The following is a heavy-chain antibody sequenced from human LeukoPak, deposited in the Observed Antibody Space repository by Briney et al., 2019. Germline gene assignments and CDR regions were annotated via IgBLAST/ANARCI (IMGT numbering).Heavy chain of an antibody. V-gene: IGHV3-48*03. J-gene: IGHJ4*02. Sequence: GGSLRLSCAASGFPFSSYEMNWVRQAPGKGLEWVSYISSSGSTIYYADSVKGRFTISRDNAKNSLYLQMNSLRAEDTAVYYCARCDYGDSYFDYWGQGTLVTVSS. CDR1: GFPFSSYE. CDR3: ARCDYGDSYFDY. D-gene: IGHD4-17*01. CDR2: ISSSGSTI.